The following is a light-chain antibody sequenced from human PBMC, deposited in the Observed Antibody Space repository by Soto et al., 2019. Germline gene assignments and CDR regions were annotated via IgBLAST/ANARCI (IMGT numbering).Light chain of an antibody. CDR2: DAS. CDR1: QSIKTW. CDR3: QQYNRYSPR. J-gene: IGKJ1*01. Sequence: DIQMTQSPSTLSASVGDTVTITCRASQSIKTWLAWHQQKPGKAPKLLIFDASTLESGVPSRFSGSGSGTDFTLTIHSLQPDDFATYYCQQYNRYSPRFGPGNKVDIK. V-gene: IGKV1-5*01.